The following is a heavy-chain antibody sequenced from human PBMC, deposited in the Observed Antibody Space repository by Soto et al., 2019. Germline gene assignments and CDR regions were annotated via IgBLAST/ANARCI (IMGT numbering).Heavy chain of an antibody. D-gene: IGHD6-19*01. V-gene: IGHV3-48*01. CDR1: GFTLSSYS. J-gene: IGHJ4*02. Sequence: GGSLRLSCAASGFTLSSYSMNWVRQAPGKGLEWVSYISSSSSTIYYADSVKGRFTISRDNAKNSLYLQMNSLRAEDTAVYYCARAHKQWGLAYWGQGTLVTVSS. CDR2: ISSSSSTI. CDR3: ARAHKQWGLAY.